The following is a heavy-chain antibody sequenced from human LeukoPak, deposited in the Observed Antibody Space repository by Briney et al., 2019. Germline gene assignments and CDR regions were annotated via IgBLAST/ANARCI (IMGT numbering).Heavy chain of an antibody. V-gene: IGHV3-23*01. CDR3: AKHLIATRVHWFDP. J-gene: IGHJ5*02. Sequence: AGGSLRLSCAAPGFAFSSYAMSWVRQAPGKGLEWVSAISGSGGSTYYADSVKGRFTISRDNSENTLYLQMNSLRAEDTAVYYCAKHLIATRVHWFDPWGQGTLVTVSS. CDR2: ISGSGGST. CDR1: GFAFSSYA. D-gene: IGHD6-13*01.